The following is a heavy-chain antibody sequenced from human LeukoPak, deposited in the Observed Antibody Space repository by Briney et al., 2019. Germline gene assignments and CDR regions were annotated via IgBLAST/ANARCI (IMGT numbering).Heavy chain of an antibody. CDR3: ARAVTGDSLYYYYYYMDV. V-gene: IGHV1-2*02. Sequence: GASVKVSCKASGYTFTGYYMHWVRQAPGQGLEWMGWINPNSGGTNYAQKFQGRVTMTRDTSISTAYMELSRLRSDDTAVYYCARAVTGDSLYYYYYYMDVWGKGTTVTVSS. CDR2: INPNSGGT. CDR1: GYTFTGYY. J-gene: IGHJ6*03. D-gene: IGHD7-27*01.